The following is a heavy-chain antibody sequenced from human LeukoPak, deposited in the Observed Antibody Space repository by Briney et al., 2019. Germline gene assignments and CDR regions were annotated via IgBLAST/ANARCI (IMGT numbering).Heavy chain of an antibody. CDR1: GGSISSYY. Sequence: SETLSLTCTVSGGSISSYYWSWIRQPAGKGLEWIGRIYTSGSTNYNPSLKSRVTMSVDTSKNQFSLKLSSVTAADTAVYYCARGPEDVLLWFGESHFDYWGQGTLVTVSS. CDR3: ARGPEDVLLWFGESHFDY. CDR2: IYTSGST. V-gene: IGHV4-4*07. J-gene: IGHJ4*02. D-gene: IGHD3-10*01.